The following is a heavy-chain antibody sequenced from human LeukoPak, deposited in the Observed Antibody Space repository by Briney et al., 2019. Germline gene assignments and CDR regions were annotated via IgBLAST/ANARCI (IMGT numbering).Heavy chain of an antibody. J-gene: IGHJ5*01. Sequence: EASVKVSCKASGYTFTSYGISWVRQAPGQGLEWMGWINPNSGGTNYARRFQGRVTMTRDTSISTAYMELRRLKFDDTAIYYCATRPKGVAAANWFDPWGQGTLVTVSS. D-gene: IGHD6-25*01. CDR1: GYTFTSYG. CDR3: ATRPKGVAAANWFDP. V-gene: IGHV1-2*02. CDR2: INPNSGGT.